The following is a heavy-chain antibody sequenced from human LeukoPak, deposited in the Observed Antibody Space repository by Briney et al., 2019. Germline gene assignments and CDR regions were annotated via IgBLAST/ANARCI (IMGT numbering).Heavy chain of an antibody. CDR3: AKDHRLTPEQWLEPFDY. CDR2: ISGSGGST. J-gene: IGHJ4*02. Sequence: GGSLRLSCAASGFTFSSYAMSWVRQAPGKGLEWVSAISGSGGSTYYADSVKGRFTISRDNSKNTLYLQMNSLRAEDTAVYYCAKDHRLTPEQWLEPFDYWGQGTLATVSS. V-gene: IGHV3-23*01. D-gene: IGHD6-19*01. CDR1: GFTFSSYA.